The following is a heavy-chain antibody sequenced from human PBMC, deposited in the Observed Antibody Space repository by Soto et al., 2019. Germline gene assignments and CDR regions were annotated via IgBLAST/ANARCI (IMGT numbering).Heavy chain of an antibody. Sequence: QVQLVQSGAEVRKPGASVKVSCKASGYTFSDYYIHWVRQAPGQGLEWMGWINPNSGGTKYAPKCQGGATMTRATTITTAYMELSRPREGDTAVYYGAREPATAKTEGVDFWGQGTLVTVSS. V-gene: IGHV1-2*02. J-gene: IGHJ4*02. D-gene: IGHD1-1*01. CDR2: INPNSGGT. CDR3: AREPATAKTEGVDF. CDR1: GYTFSDYY.